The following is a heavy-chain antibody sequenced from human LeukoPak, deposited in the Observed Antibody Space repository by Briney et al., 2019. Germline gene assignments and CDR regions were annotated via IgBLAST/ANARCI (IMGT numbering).Heavy chain of an antibody. CDR1: GGSLSRYY. CDR2: VYYTGST. J-gene: IGHJ3*01. Sequence: SETLSLTCIVSGGSLSRYYWSWIRQPPGKGLEWIGFVYYTGSTNYSPSLKSRVTISVDTSKNQFSLKLRSVTAADTAVYYCARISSSNWYNERGAFDVWGQGTMVTVSS. V-gene: IGHV4-59*01. D-gene: IGHD6-13*01. CDR3: ARISSSNWYNERGAFDV.